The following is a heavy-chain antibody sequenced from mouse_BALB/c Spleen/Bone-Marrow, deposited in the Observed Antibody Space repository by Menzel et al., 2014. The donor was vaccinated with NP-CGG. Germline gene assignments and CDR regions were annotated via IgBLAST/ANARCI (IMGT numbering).Heavy chain of an antibody. V-gene: IGHV5-12-2*01. D-gene: IGHD3-1*01. Sequence: DVKLVESGGGLVQPGVSLKLSCAASGFTFSSYTVSWVRQTPEKRLEWVAYISNGGGSTYYPDTVKGRFTISRDNAKNTLYLQMSSLKSEDTAMYYCARQLGLRWAMDYWVKEPQSPSPQ. CDR2: ISNGGGST. CDR1: GFTFSSYT. J-gene: IGHJ4*01. CDR3: ARQLGLRWAMDY.